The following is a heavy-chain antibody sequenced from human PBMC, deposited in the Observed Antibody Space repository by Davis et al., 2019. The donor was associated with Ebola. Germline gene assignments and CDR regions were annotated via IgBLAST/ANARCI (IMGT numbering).Heavy chain of an antibody. CDR3: ARKGDGWSFDS. V-gene: IGHV3-66*01. CDR2: IYTTGRS. D-gene: IGHD2-15*01. Sequence: GESLKISCAASEFIFSNYAMNWVRQAPGKGLEWVSVIYTTGRSYYADSVKGRFFISRDSSKNTVFLQMNSLRAEDTAVYYCARKGDGWSFDSWGQGALVTVSS. CDR1: EFIFSNYA. J-gene: IGHJ4*02.